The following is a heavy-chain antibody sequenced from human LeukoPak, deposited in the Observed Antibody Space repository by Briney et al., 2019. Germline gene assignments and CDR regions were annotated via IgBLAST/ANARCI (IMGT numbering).Heavy chain of an antibody. CDR2: IYTSGST. CDR3: ARDSVWGSYNYFDY. D-gene: IGHD3-16*01. CDR1: GGSISSGSYY. V-gene: IGHV4-61*02. Sequence: SQTLSLTCTVSGGSISSGSYYWSWIRQPAGKGLEWIGRIYTSGSTNYNPSLKSRVTISVDTSKNQFSLKLSSVTAADTAVYYCARDSVWGSYNYFDYWGQGTLVTASS. J-gene: IGHJ4*02.